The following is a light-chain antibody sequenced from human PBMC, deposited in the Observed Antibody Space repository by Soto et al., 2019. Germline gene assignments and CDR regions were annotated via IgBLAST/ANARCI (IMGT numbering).Light chain of an antibody. CDR3: QQSYSTHLT. CDR1: QSISSY. V-gene: IGKV1-39*01. CDR2: AAS. J-gene: IGKJ4*01. Sequence: DIQMTQSPSSLSASVGDRVTITCRASQSISSYLNWYQQKPGKAPKLLIYAASSLQSGVPSRFSGSGSGTDFTLTIRSLQPEDFATYYYQQSYSTHLTFGGGTKVEIK.